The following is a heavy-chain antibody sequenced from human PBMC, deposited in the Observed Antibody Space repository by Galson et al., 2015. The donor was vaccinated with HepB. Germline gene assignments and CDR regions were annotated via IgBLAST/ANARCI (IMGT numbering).Heavy chain of an antibody. J-gene: IGHJ4*02. CDR1: GYTFTSYA. D-gene: IGHD5-18*01. Sequence: SVKVSCKASGYTFTSYAMNWVRQAPGQGLEWMGWINTNTGNPTYAQGFTGRFVFSLDTSVSTAYLQISSLKAEDTAVYYCARDHGRGLQGLPPNFDYWGQGTLVTVSS. V-gene: IGHV7-4-1*02. CDR2: INTNTGNP. CDR3: ARDHGRGLQGLPPNFDY.